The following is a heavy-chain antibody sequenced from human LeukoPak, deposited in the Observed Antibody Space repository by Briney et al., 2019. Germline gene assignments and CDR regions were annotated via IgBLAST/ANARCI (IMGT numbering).Heavy chain of an antibody. J-gene: IGHJ4*02. CDR1: GFTFSSYW. CDR3: ARDGQQLGF. D-gene: IGHD6-13*01. CDR2: IKQDGSEK. Sequence: PGGSLRLSCVASGFTFSSYWMSWVRQAPGKGLEWVANIKQDGSEKYYVDSVKGRFTISRDNAKNSLHLQMNSLRVEDTAVYYCARDGQQLGFWGQGTLVIVSS. V-gene: IGHV3-7*04.